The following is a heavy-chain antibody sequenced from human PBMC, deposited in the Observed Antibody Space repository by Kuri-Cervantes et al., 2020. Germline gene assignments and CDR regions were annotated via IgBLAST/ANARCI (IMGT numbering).Heavy chain of an antibody. CDR1: GFTFSSYA. CDR3: AREPLYDYIWGSYRYFDY. J-gene: IGHJ4*02. CDR2: ISSSGSTI. Sequence: GESLKISCAASGFTFSSYAMSWVRQAPGKGLEWVSAISSSGSTIYYADSVKGRFTISRDNAKNSLYLQMNSLRAEDTAVYYCAREPLYDYIWGSYRYFDYWGQGTLVTVSS. V-gene: IGHV3-21*04. D-gene: IGHD3-16*02.